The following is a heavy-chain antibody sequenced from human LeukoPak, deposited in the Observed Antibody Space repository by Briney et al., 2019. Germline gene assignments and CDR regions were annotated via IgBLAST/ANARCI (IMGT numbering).Heavy chain of an antibody. CDR2: ISSSGSTI. D-gene: IGHD6-19*01. V-gene: IGHV3-48*03. CDR1: GFTFSSYE. Sequence: GGSLRLSCAASGFTFSSYEMNWVHQAPGKGLEWVSYISSSGSTIYYADSVKGRFTISRDNAKNSLYLQMNSLRAEDMAVYYCARDQNTYSSACLFDYWGQGTLVVVSS. J-gene: IGHJ4*02. CDR3: ARDQNTYSSACLFDY.